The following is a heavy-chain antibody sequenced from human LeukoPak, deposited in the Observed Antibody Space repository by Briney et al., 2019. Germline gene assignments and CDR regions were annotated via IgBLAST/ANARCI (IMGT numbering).Heavy chain of an antibody. CDR3: ARHTGEQQLEFDY. CDR1: GGSISSSSYY. D-gene: IGHD6-13*01. J-gene: IGHJ4*02. Sequence: SETLSLTCTVSGGSISSSSYYWGWIRQPPGKGLEWIGSIYYSGSTYYNPSLKSRVTISVDTSKNQFSLKLSSVAAADTAVYYCARHTGEQQLEFDYWGQGTLVTVSS. CDR2: IYYSGST. V-gene: IGHV4-39*01.